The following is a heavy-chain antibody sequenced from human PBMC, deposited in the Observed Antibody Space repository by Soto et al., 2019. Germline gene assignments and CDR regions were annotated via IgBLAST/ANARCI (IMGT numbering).Heavy chain of an antibody. CDR1: GGSISSGDYY. D-gene: IGHD1-26*01. V-gene: IGHV4-30-4*01. J-gene: IGHJ3*02. Sequence: SETLSLTCTVSGGSISSGDYYWSWIRQPPGKGLEWIGYIYYSGSTYYNPSLKSRVTISVDTSKNQFSLKLSSVTAADTAVYYCARDRIGWATPDDAFDIWGQGTMVTVSS. CDR3: ARDRIGWATPDDAFDI. CDR2: IYYSGST.